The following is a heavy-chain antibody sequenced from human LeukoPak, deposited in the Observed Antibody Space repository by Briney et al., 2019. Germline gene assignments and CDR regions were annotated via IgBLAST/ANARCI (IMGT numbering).Heavy chain of an antibody. Sequence: GASVKVSCKASGYTFTGYYMHWVRQAPGQGLEWMGWINPNSGGTNYAQKFQGRVTMTRDTSISTAYMELSRLRSDDTAVYYCARYLGTGSGYDLDYWGQGTLVTVSS. J-gene: IGHJ4*02. CDR2: INPNSGGT. D-gene: IGHD5-12*01. CDR3: ARYLGTGSGYDLDY. CDR1: GYTFTGYY. V-gene: IGHV1-2*02.